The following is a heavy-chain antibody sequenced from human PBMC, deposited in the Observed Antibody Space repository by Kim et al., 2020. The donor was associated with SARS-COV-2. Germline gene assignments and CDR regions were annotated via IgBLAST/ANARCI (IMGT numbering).Heavy chain of an antibody. CDR1: GYTFTNYY. CDR3: ARDGTAIVVDGGSGFAY. Sequence: ASVKVSCKASGYTFTNYYMHWVRQAPGQGLEWMGIINPSGGTTKYSENFLGRVTMTRDTSTSTVHMELSGLRSEDTAVYYCARDGTAIVVDGGSGFAYWGQGTLVTVSS. D-gene: IGHD2-2*01. V-gene: IGHV1-46*01. J-gene: IGHJ4*02. CDR2: INPSGGTT.